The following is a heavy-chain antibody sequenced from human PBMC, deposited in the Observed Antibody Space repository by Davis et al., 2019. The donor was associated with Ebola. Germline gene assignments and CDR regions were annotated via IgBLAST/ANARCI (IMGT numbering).Heavy chain of an antibody. CDR1: GFTFGDYA. J-gene: IGHJ4*02. D-gene: IGHD1-26*01. V-gene: IGHV3-23*01. CDR3: AKDRGGSYYAPFDY. Sequence: GESLKISCTASGFTFGDYAMSWVRQAPGKGLEWVSAISGSGGSTYYADSVKGRFTISRDNSKNTLYLQMNSLRAEDTAVYYRAKDRGGSYYAPFDYWGQGTLVTVSS. CDR2: ISGSGGST.